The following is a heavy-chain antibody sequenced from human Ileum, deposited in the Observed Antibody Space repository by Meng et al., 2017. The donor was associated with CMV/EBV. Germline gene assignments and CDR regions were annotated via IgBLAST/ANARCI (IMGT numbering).Heavy chain of an antibody. J-gene: IGHJ6*02. Sequence: GESLKISCAASGFTFNSLAMSWVRQAPGKGPEWVANIKQDGGEKYFVDSVKGRFTISRDNAKNSLYLQMSSLRAEDTAVYYCARDRDHVPQDGYYDMDVWGQGTTVTSP. CDR1: GFTFNSLA. V-gene: IGHV3-7*01. D-gene: IGHD3-10*02. CDR3: ARDRDHVPQDGYYDMDV. CDR2: IKQDGGEK.